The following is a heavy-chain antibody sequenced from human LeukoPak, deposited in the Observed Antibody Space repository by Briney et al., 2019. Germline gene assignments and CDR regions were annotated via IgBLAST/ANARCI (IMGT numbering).Heavy chain of an antibody. CDR1: GYTFTGYY. CDR3: SSGGETSGWEWFDP. J-gene: IGHJ5*02. V-gene: IGHV1-2*02. CDR2: IDPNNGGT. D-gene: IGHD6-19*01. Sequence: ASVKVSCKASGYTFTGYYMHWVRQAPGQGLEWMGWIDPNNGGTSYARGFQGRVTMTRDTSISTAYMELNSLRFDDTAVYYCSSGGETSGWEWFDPWGQGTLVTVSS.